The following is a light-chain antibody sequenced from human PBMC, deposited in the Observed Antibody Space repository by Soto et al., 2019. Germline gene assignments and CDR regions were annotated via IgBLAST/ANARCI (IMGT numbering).Light chain of an antibody. Sequence: EIVLTQSPGTLSLSPGERATHSCRASQSVSSSYLAWNQQKTSQAPRLLIYGASSRATGIPDRFSGSGSGTDFTLTFSSLEPEDFAVYYCQHYVSSRTFAQGTKVVIK. V-gene: IGKV3-20*01. CDR1: QSVSSSY. CDR3: QHYVSSRT. CDR2: GAS. J-gene: IGKJ1*01.